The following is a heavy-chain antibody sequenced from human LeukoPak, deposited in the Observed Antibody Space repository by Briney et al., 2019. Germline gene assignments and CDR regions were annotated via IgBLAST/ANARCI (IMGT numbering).Heavy chain of an antibody. CDR1: GFTFSSYS. CDR2: ITSSSSHI. V-gene: IGHV3-21*01. CDR3: ARVFWETVNTGYYSDF. D-gene: IGHD3-22*01. J-gene: IGHJ4*02. Sequence: GGSLRLSCAASGFTFSSYSMNWVRQAPGKGLEWISSITSSSSHIFYADSVRGRFTISRDNANNALHLQMNSLRAEDTAVYYCARVFWETVNTGYYSDFWGQGTLVTVPS.